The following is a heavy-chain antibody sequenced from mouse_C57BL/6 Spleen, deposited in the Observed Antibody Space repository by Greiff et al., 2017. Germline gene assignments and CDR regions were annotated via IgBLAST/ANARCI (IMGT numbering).Heavy chain of an antibody. J-gene: IGHJ2*01. CDR2: ISSGGSYT. CDR1: GFTFSSYG. D-gene: IGHD4-1*01. V-gene: IGHV5-6*02. Sequence: EVKVVESGGDLVKPGGSLKLSCAASGFTFSSYGMSWVRQTPDKRLEWVATISSGGSYTYYPDSVKGRFTISRDNAKNTLYLQMSSLKSEDTAMYYCARRELDYWGQGTTLTVSS. CDR3: ARRELDY.